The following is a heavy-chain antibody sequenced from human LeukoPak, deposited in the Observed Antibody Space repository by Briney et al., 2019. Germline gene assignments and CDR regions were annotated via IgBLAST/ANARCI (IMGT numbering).Heavy chain of an antibody. J-gene: IGHJ6*02. CDR2: IRSQAYSATT. CDR1: GDSFADDA. D-gene: IGHD3-22*01. V-gene: IGHV3-49*04. Sequence: GGSLRLSCTVSGDSFADDAVTWVRQAPGKGLEWVGVIRSQAYSATTEYAASVKGRFTISRDDSKSIAYLQMNSLKTEDTAVYYCARPYYYDSSGYLSPFSGMDVWGQGTTVTVSS. CDR3: ARPYYYDSSGYLSPFSGMDV.